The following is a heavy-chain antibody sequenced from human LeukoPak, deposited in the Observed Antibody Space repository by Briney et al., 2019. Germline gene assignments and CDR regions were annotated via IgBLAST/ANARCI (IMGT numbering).Heavy chain of an antibody. CDR3: ARGFERWLQFSAFDI. J-gene: IGHJ3*02. Sequence: SETLSLTCAVYGGSFSGYYWSWIRQPPGQGLEWIGEINHSGSTNYNPSLKSRVTLCVDTSKNQFSLKLSSVTAADTAVYYCARGFERWLQFSAFDIWGQGTMVTVSS. CDR2: INHSGST. CDR1: GGSFSGYY. V-gene: IGHV4-34*01. D-gene: IGHD5-24*01.